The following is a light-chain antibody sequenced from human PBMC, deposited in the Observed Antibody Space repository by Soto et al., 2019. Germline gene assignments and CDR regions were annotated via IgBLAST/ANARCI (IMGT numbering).Light chain of an antibody. J-gene: IGLJ1*01. CDR3: SSYTTSSTFYV. CDR1: SSDVGGFNY. CDR2: EVN. Sequence: QSALTQPASVSGSPGQSITISCTGTSSDVGGFNYVSWYQQHPGKAAKLMIYEVNNRPSGVSNRFSGSKSGNTASLTISGLQADDEAAYYCSSYTTSSTFYVFGSGTKLTVL. V-gene: IGLV2-14*01.